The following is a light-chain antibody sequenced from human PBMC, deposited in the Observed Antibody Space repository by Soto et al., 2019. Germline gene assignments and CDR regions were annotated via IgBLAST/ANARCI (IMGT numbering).Light chain of an antibody. CDR2: GAS. Sequence: EIELTQSPCTLSLSPGERATLSCRASQSVSSSYLAWYQQKPGQAPRPLIYGASSRAIGIPDRFSGSGSGTDFTLTISRLEPEDFAVYYCQQYGSSPWTFGQGTKVEIK. J-gene: IGKJ1*01. V-gene: IGKV3-20*01. CDR3: QQYGSSPWT. CDR1: QSVSSSY.